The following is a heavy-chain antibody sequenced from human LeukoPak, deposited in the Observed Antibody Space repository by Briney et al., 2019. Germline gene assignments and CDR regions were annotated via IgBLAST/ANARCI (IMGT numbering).Heavy chain of an antibody. CDR1: GGSISSGGYY. V-gene: IGHV4-30-2*01. Sequence: SQTLSLTCTVSGGSISSGGYYWSWIRQPPGKGLEWIGYIYHSGSTYYNPFLKSRVTISVDRSKNQFSLKLSSVTAADTAVYYCARSSMESSSSSDYWGQGTLVTVSS. J-gene: IGHJ4*02. CDR3: ARSSMESSSSSDY. CDR2: IYHSGST. D-gene: IGHD6-6*01.